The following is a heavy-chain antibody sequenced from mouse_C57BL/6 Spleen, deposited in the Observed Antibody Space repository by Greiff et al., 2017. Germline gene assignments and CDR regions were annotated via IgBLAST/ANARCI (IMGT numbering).Heavy chain of an antibody. CDR2: ISGGGGNT. J-gene: IGHJ3*01. Sequence: VQLKESGGGLVKPGGSLKLSCAASGFTFSSYTMSWVRQTPEKRLEWVATISGGGGNTYYPDSVKGRFTISRDNAKNTLYLQMSSLRSEDTALYYCARSYYYGSSSFAYWGQGTLVTVSA. D-gene: IGHD1-1*01. CDR3: ARSYYYGSSSFAY. CDR1: GFTFSSYT. V-gene: IGHV5-9*01.